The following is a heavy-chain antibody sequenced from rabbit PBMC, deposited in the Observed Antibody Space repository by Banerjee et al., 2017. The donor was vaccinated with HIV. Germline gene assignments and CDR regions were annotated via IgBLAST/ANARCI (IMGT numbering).Heavy chain of an antibody. J-gene: IGHJ4*01. Sequence: LQESGGGLFQPGGSLTLTCTASGFDFISNAMCWVRQAPGKGLEWIGCIYSSSSGRAYYANWVNGRFTASSDNAQNTVNLQLNSLTAADTATYFCARAPYASSSGYATYGNFNLWGQGTLVTVS. CDR3: ARAPYASSSGYATYGNFNL. V-gene: IGHV1S47*01. CDR1: GFDFISNA. CDR2: IYSSSSGRA. D-gene: IGHD1-1*01.